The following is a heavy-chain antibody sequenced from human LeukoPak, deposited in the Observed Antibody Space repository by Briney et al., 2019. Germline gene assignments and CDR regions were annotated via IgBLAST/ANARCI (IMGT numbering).Heavy chain of an antibody. CDR1: GGSISSSSYY. CDR2: IYYSGST. CDR3: ARPPRWSGPDPYYFDY. D-gene: IGHD3-3*01. V-gene: IGHV4-39*01. Sequence: PSETLSLTCTVSGGSISSSSYYWGWIRQPPGKGLEWIGSIYYSGSTYYNPSLKSRVTISVDTSKNQFSLKLSSVTAADTAVYYCARPPRWSGPDPYYFDYWGQGTLVTVSS. J-gene: IGHJ4*02.